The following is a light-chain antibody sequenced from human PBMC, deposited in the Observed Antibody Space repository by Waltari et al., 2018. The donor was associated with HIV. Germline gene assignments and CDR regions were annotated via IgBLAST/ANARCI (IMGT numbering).Light chain of an antibody. CDR3: AVWDDRLSGRL. J-gene: IGLJ2*01. Sequence: QSVLAHPRSVSGTPGQTVNIPCSGSTSNARNNYVYWYQQVTGVAPKLLIYRNNQRPSGVPDRFSGSKSGTSASLAISGLRTEDEAEYYCAVWDDRLSGRLFGGGTKVTVL. CDR1: TSNARNNY. V-gene: IGLV1-47*01. CDR2: RNN.